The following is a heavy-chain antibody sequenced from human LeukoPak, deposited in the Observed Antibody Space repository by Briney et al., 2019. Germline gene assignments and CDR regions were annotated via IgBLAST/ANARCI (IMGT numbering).Heavy chain of an antibody. CDR2: IDPNSGDT. V-gene: IGHV1-2*02. D-gene: IGHD2-15*01. Sequence: AAVKGSCKAAGCTFIGYYIHWVRQAPGQGLEWMGLIDPNSGDTNSAPKFQGRGTMTRDTSISPAYMEMSRLTSDDTAVYYCGSWAVVSFYFYGMDVWGQGTTVTVSS. J-gene: IGHJ6*02. CDR1: GCTFIGYY. CDR3: GSWAVVSFYFYGMDV.